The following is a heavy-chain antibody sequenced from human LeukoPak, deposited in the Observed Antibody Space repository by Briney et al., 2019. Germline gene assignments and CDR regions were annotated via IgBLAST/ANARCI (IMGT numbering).Heavy chain of an antibody. CDR1: GFIFSNYG. D-gene: IGHD4-23*01. CDR2: ISGSGGST. V-gene: IGHV3-23*01. CDR3: AKATMVLGWFDP. Sequence: GGSLRLSCAASGFIFSNYGMSWVRQAPGKGLEWVSAISGSGGSTYYADSVKGRFTISRDNSKNTLYLQLSSLRAEDTALYYYAKATMVLGWFDPWGQGTLLTVSS. J-gene: IGHJ5*02.